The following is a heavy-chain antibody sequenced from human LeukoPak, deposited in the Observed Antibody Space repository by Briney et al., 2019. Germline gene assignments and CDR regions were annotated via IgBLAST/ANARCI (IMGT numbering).Heavy chain of an antibody. D-gene: IGHD3-22*01. CDR2: IYHSGAT. CDR3: ARAYYYDSSGYFDY. Sequence: SETLSLXCAVSGYSISSGYCWGWIRQPPGKGLVWFGSIYHSGATYYNPSLKSRVTISVDTSKNQFSLKLSSVTAADTAVYYCARAYYYDSSGYFDYWGQGALVTVSS. J-gene: IGHJ4*02. V-gene: IGHV4-38-2*01. CDR1: GYSISSGYC.